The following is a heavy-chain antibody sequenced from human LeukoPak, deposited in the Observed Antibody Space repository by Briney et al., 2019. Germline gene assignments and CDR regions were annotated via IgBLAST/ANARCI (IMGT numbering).Heavy chain of an antibody. Sequence: GGSLRLSCAASGFTFTTYWMSWVRQAPGKGLEWVANIKQDGTEKYYVDSVKGRFTISRDNAKNSLYLQMNSLRAEDTAVCYCARAPRLVATIPSYYMDVWGKGTTVTISS. V-gene: IGHV3-7*01. CDR3: ARAPRLVATIPSYYMDV. CDR1: GFTFTTYW. J-gene: IGHJ6*03. CDR2: IKQDGTEK. D-gene: IGHD5-24*01.